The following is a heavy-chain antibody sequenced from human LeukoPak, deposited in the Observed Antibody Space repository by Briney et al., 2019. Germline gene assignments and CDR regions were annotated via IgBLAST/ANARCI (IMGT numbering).Heavy chain of an antibody. CDR3: ARGRREGSSSWYRLVGRELDY. V-gene: IGHV4-39*01. CDR1: GGSISSSSYY. Sequence: PSETLSLTCTVSGGSISSSSYYWGWIRQPPGKGLEWIGSIYYSGSTYYNPSLKSRVTISVDTSKNQFSLKLSSVTAADTAVYYCARGRREGSSSWYRLVGRELDYWGQGTLVTVSS. D-gene: IGHD6-13*01. J-gene: IGHJ4*02. CDR2: IYYSGST.